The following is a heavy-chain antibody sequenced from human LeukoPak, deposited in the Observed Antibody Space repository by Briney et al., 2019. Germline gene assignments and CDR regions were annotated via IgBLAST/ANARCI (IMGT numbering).Heavy chain of an antibody. CDR2: INPNSGGT. V-gene: IGHV1-2*02. CDR3: ARKDYFDY. CDR1: GYTFTGYY. Sequence: EASVKVSCKASGYTFTGYYMHWVRQAPGQGLEWMGWINPNSGGTNYAQRFQGRVTMTMDTSISTAYMELSRLTSDDTAIYYRARKDYFDYWGQGTLVTVSS. J-gene: IGHJ4*02.